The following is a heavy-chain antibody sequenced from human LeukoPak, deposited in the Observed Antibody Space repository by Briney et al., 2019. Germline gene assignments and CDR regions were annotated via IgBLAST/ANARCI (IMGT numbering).Heavy chain of an antibody. CDR3: ARLPGDYDSSGYYVYYFDY. CDR1: GGSISSYY. CDR2: IYYSGST. J-gene: IGHJ4*02. D-gene: IGHD3-22*01. V-gene: IGHV4-59*08. Sequence: SETLSLTCTVSGGSISSYYWSWIRQPPGKGLEWIGYIYYSGSTNYNPSLKSRVTISVDTSKNQFSLKLSSVTAADTAVYYCARLPGDYDSSGYYVYYFDYWGQGTLVTVSS.